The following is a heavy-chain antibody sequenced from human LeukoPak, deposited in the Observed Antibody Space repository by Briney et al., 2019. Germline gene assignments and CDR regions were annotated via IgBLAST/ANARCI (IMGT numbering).Heavy chain of an antibody. V-gene: IGHV1-46*01. Sequence: ASVKVSCKAPGYTFTSYYMHWVRPAPGQGLEWMGIINPSGGSTSYAQKFQGRVTMTRDTSTSTVYMELSSLRSEDTAVYYCARGTLGYDSSGYYYENYYYYMDVWGKGTTVTVSS. J-gene: IGHJ6*03. CDR2: INPSGGST. D-gene: IGHD3-22*01. CDR3: ARGTLGYDSSGYYYENYYYYMDV. CDR1: GYTFTSYY.